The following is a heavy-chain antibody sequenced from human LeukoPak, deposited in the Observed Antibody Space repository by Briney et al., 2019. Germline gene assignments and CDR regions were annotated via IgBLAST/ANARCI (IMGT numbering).Heavy chain of an antibody. V-gene: IGHV4-59*01. D-gene: IGHD6-13*01. Sequence: SETLSLTCTVSGGSISSYYWSWLRQPPGKGLEWIGYIYYSGSTNYNPSLKSRVTISVDTSKNQFSLRLSSVTAADTAVYYCARVTGYVMEDYFDYWGQGTLVTVSS. CDR1: GGSISSYY. CDR3: ARVTGYVMEDYFDY. J-gene: IGHJ4*02. CDR2: IYYSGST.